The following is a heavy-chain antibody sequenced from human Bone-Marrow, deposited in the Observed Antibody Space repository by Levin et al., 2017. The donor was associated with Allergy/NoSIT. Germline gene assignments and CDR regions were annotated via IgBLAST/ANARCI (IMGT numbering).Heavy chain of an antibody. V-gene: IGHV3-30-3*01. CDR1: GFTFSNHA. CDR2: IAYDGSRT. D-gene: IGHD5-24*01. CDR3: ARDVDTIMPYYSYGSDV. Sequence: GESLKISCAASGFTFSNHAMHWVRQAPGKGLEWVATIAYDGSRTFYADSVQGRFTISRDNSNHALYVQMNSLRPEDTAIYYCARDVDTIMPYYSYGSDVWGQGTTVTVSS. J-gene: IGHJ6*02.